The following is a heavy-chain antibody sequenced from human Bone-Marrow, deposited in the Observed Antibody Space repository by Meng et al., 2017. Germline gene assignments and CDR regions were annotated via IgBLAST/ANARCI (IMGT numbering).Heavy chain of an antibody. CDR1: GGSISSGGYY. CDR3: ARRPEWLGYFDY. V-gene: IGHV4-31*03. CDR2: IYYSGST. D-gene: IGHD3-3*01. Sequence: QVQLQESGPGLVKPSPTLSLTCTVSGGSISSGGYYGSWIRQHPGKALEWIGDIYYSGSTYYNPSLKRRVTISVDTSMNQFSLKMTSVTAADTAVYYCARRPEWLGYFDYWGQGTLVTVSS. J-gene: IGHJ4*02.